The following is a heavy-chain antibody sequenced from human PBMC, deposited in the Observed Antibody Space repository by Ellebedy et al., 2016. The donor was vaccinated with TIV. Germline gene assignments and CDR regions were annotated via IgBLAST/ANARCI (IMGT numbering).Heavy chain of an antibody. J-gene: IGHJ3*02. V-gene: IGHV3-48*02. CDR1: GFTFSSYI. D-gene: IGHD3-22*01. Sequence: GESLKISXAASGFTFSSYILNWLRQAPGKGLELVSYISSSSSTIYYADSVKGRFTISRDNAKNSLYLHMNSLRDEDTAVYYCAREFDHYYDSSGYHPNDAFDIWGQGTMVTVSS. CDR3: AREFDHYYDSSGYHPNDAFDI. CDR2: ISSSSSTI.